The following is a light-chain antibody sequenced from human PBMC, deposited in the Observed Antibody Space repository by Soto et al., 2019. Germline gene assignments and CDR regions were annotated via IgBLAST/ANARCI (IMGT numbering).Light chain of an antibody. CDR3: QQRSNWPPTIT. Sequence: EIVLTPSPGTLSLSPGERATLSCSACQRVHSSYLAWYQRKPGQAPSPILHGAATTATRIPDRFSGSGSGTESALTISSLEPQDFAVYYCQQRSNWPPTITFGQGTRLEIK. V-gene: IGKV3D-20*02. CDR1: QRVHSSY. CDR2: GAA. J-gene: IGKJ5*01.